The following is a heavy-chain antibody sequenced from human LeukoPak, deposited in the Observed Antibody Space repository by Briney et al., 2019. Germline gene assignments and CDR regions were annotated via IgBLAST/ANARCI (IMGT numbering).Heavy chain of an antibody. CDR1: GFTFSSYE. J-gene: IGHJ4*02. CDR2: IKHDGSEK. CDR3: VRERYHGSGAPKFDY. D-gene: IGHD3-10*01. V-gene: IGHV3-7*01. Sequence: PGGSLRLSCAASGFTFSSYEMNWVRQAPGKGLEWVASIKHDGSEKYYVDSVKGRFTISRDNAKNSLYLQMNSLRAEDTAVYYCVRERYHGSGAPKFDYWGQGTLVTVSS.